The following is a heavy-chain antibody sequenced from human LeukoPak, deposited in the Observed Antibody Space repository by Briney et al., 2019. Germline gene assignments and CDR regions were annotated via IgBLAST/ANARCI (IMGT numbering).Heavy chain of an antibody. CDR2: INASGSS. D-gene: IGHD1-20*01. Sequence: PTETLSLTCAVYGQPPRNQYWNWIPQTPAKGPEWIGDINASGSSNYNPSLKSRVTVSVDTSKNQFSLKLTSVTAADTALYYCARGITATTLAAFDIWGQGTKVTVSS. CDR3: ARGITATTLAAFDI. J-gene: IGHJ3*02. CDR1: GQPPRNQY. V-gene: IGHV4-34*01.